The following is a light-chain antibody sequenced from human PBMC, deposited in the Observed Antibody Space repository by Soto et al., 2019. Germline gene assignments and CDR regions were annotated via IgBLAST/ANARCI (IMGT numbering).Light chain of an antibody. Sequence: QSALTQPASVSGSPGQSVTISCTGTSDDIGTYDYVSWYQQQPGRAPKLMISEVTKRPSEISDRFSGSKSGNTASLTISGLQPEDEAIYYCSSYISDTTHLAFGGGTNVTVL. V-gene: IGLV2-14*01. CDR2: EVT. CDR1: SDDIGTYDY. J-gene: IGLJ3*02. CDR3: SSYISDTTHLA.